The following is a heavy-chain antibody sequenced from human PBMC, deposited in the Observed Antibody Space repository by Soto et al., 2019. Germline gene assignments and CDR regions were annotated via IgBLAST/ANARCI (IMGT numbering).Heavy chain of an antibody. J-gene: IGHJ5*02. V-gene: IGHV4-39*01. CDR3: ARHIETYYDFWSGPGLRAFDP. CDR2: IYYSGST. Sequence: NPSETLSLTCTVSGGSISSSSYYWGWIRQPPGKGLEWIGSIYYSGSTYYNPSLKSRVTISVDTSKNQFSLKLSSVTAADTAVYYCARHIETYYDFWSGPGLRAFDPWGQGTLVTVSS. D-gene: IGHD3-3*01. CDR1: GGSISSSSYY.